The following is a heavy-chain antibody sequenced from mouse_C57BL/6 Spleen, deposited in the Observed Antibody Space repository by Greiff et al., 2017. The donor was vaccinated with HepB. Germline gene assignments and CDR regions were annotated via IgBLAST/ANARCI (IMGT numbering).Heavy chain of an antibody. Sequence: DVQLVESGGGLVKPGGSLKLSCAASGFTFSSYAMSWVRQTPEKRLEWVATISDGGSYTYYPDNVKGRFPISRDNAKNNLYLQMSHLKSEDTAMYYCARERITVVATGAMDYWGQGTSVTVSS. V-gene: IGHV5-4*01. CDR2: ISDGGSYT. J-gene: IGHJ4*01. D-gene: IGHD1-1*01. CDR1: GFTFSSYA. CDR3: ARERITVVATGAMDY.